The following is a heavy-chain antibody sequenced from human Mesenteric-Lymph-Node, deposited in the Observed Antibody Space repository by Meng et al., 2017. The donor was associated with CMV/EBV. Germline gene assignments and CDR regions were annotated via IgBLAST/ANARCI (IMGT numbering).Heavy chain of an antibody. V-gene: IGHV3-7*01. J-gene: IGHJ4*02. Sequence: GESLKISCAASGFTFSNYAVHWVRQVPGKGLEWVAILTPDGRDTYYVDSVKGRFTISRDNAKDSLYLQMNSLRAEDTALYYCARVPRSDLAYWGQGTLVTVSS. CDR1: GFTFSNYA. CDR3: ARVPRSDLAY. CDR2: LTPDGRDT.